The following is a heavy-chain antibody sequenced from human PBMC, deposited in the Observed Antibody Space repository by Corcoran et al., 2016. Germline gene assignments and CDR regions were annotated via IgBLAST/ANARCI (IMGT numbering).Heavy chain of an antibody. CDR3: AKDLASGYNSFDY. CDR1: GFTLSSYG. Sequence: QVQLVESGGGVVQPGRSLRLSCAASGFTLSSYGMHWVRQAPGKGLEWVAVISYDGSKKYYGDSGKGRFTISRDVSQNTLNLQMNSLRAEDTAVYFCAKDLASGYNSFDYWGPGTVVTVSS. V-gene: IGHV3-30*18. CDR2: ISYDGSKK. J-gene: IGHJ4*02. D-gene: IGHD5-12*01.